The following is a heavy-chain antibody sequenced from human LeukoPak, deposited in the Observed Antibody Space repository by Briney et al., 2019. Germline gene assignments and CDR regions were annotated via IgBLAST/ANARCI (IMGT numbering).Heavy chain of an antibody. D-gene: IGHD6-13*01. CDR3: ARGRNPGIAAAGFLDY. Sequence: GGSLRLSCAASGFTFSRYWMNSVRQAPGRGLEWVSGINWNGGSTGYADSVKGRFTISRDNAKNSLYLQMNSLRAEDTALYYCARGRNPGIAAAGFLDYWGQGTLVTVSS. CDR2: INWNGGST. CDR1: GFTFSRYW. V-gene: IGHV3-20*04. J-gene: IGHJ4*02.